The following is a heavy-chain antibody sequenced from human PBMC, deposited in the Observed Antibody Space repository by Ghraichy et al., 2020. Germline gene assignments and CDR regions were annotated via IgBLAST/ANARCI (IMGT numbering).Heavy chain of an antibody. V-gene: IGHV3-33*01. CDR2: IWYDGSNK. J-gene: IGHJ4*02. CDR3: ARGDTYSYGLFDY. D-gene: IGHD5-18*01. CDR1: GFTFSSYG. Sequence: GGSLRLSCAASGFTFSSYGMHWVRQAPGKGLEWVAVIWYDGSNKYYADSVKGRFTISRDNSKNTLYLQMNSLRAEDTAVYYCARGDTYSYGLFDYWGQGTLVTVSS.